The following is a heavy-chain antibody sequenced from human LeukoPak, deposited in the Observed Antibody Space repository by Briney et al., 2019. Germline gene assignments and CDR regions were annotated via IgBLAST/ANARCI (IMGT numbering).Heavy chain of an antibody. V-gene: IGHV1-2*02. Sequence: GASVKVSCKASGYTFTGYYMHWLRQAPGQGLEWMGWINPNSGGTNYAQKFQARVTMTRDTSISTAYMELSRLRSDDTAVDYCASQWLVGDYYYYYMDVWGKGTTVTVSS. D-gene: IGHD6-19*01. CDR2: INPNSGGT. CDR1: GYTFTGYY. CDR3: ASQWLVGDYYYYYMDV. J-gene: IGHJ6*03.